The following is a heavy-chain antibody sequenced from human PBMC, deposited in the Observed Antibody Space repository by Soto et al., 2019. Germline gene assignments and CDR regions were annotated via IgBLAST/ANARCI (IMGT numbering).Heavy chain of an antibody. J-gene: IGHJ4*02. D-gene: IGHD5-12*01. CDR3: ARVYRGYDFFDY. V-gene: IGHV3-64*01. CDR1: GFTFSSYA. Sequence: GGSLRLSCAASGFTFSSYAMHWVRQAPGKGLEYVSAISSNGGSTYYANSVKGRFTISRDNSKNTLYLQMGSLRAEDMAVYYCARVYRGYDFFDYWGQGTLVTVSS. CDR2: ISSNGGST.